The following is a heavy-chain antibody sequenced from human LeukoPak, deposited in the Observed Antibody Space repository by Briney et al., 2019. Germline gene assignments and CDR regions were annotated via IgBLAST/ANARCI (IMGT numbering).Heavy chain of an antibody. J-gene: IGHJ4*02. CDR1: GGSISSSSYY. V-gene: IGHV4-39*01. CDR2: IYDNENT. CDR3: ARHWGVTPDDYDTSAWDY. D-gene: IGHD3-22*01. Sequence: SETLSLTCTVSGGSISSSSYYWGWIRQPPGKGLEWIGPIYDNENTYYNPSLKSRVTISVDTSKTQFSLNLSSVTAADTAVYYCARHWGVTPDDYDTSAWDYWGQGTLVTVSS.